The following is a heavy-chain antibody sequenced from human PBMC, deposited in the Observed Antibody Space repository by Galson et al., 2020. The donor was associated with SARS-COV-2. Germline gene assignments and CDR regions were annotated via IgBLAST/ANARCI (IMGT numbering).Heavy chain of an antibody. V-gene: IGHV2-70*01. CDR2: IVWDDDK. D-gene: IGHD2-15*01. CDR1: GFSLNTPSMY. Sequence: SGPTLVKPTQTLTLTRTFPGFSLNTPSMYVGWIRQPPGAALEWLALIVWDDDKHYSTSLKTRLTISKDTPKNHVVLTMTNMDPLDTATYHCARMECSGRICYYFDYWGQGTLVTVSS. CDR3: ARMECSGRICYYFDY. J-gene: IGHJ4*02.